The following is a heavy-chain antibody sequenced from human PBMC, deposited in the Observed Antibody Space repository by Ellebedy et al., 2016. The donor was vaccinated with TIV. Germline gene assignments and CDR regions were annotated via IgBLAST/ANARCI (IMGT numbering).Heavy chain of an antibody. CDR2: RYYSGST. CDR3: ASGEEKVATTFDY. D-gene: IGHD5-12*01. J-gene: IGHJ4*02. CDR1: GGSISSGGYY. V-gene: IGHV4-31*03. Sequence: MPSETLSLTCTVSGGSISSGGYYWSWIRQHPGKGLEWIGSRYYSGSTYYNPSLKSRLTISVDTSKNQFSLKLSSVTAADTAVYYCASGEEKVATTFDYWGQGTLVTVSS.